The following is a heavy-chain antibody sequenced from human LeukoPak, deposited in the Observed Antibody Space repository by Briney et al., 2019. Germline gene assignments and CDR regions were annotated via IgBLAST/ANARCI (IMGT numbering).Heavy chain of an antibody. V-gene: IGHV4-30-2*01. CDR1: GGSISSGGYS. Sequence: PSQTLSLTCAVSGGSISSGGYSWSWIRQPPGKGLEWIGHIYHSGSTYYNPSLKSRVTISVDRSKNQFSLKLSSVTAADTAVYYCARARSYCSSTSCYREFDYWGQGTLVTVSS. CDR3: ARARSYCSSTSCYREFDY. D-gene: IGHD2-2*01. J-gene: IGHJ4*02. CDR2: IYHSGST.